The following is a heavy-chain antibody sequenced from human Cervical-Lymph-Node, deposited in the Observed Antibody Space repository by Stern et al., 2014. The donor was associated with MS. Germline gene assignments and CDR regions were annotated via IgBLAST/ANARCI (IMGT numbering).Heavy chain of an antibody. CDR2: IWYDGSNK. V-gene: IGHV3-33*01. Sequence: VQLVESGGGVVQPGRSLRLSCAASGFTFSSYGMHWVRQAPGKGVEGGGGIWYDGSNKYYADSVKGRFTISRDNSKNTLYLQMNSLRAEDTAVYYCARSSSPSPYYYYGMDVWGQGTTVTVSS. J-gene: IGHJ6*02. CDR3: ARSSSPSPYYYYGMDV. D-gene: IGHD6-13*01. CDR1: GFTFSSYG.